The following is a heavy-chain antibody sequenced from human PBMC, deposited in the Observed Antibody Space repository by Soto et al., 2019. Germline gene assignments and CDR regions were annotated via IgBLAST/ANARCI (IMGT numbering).Heavy chain of an antibody. CDR3: ARGRYCLTGRCFPNWLDS. Sequence: PSETLSLTCTVSGGSISSNSYYWDWIRQPPGKGLEWIGSMYYSGATYHNPSFQSRVAISVDTSKSQFSLNVTSVTAADTAVYFCARGRYCLTGRCFPNWLDSWGQGALVTVSS. V-gene: IGHV4-39*01. CDR1: GGSISSNSYY. CDR2: MYYSGAT. J-gene: IGHJ5*01. D-gene: IGHD7-27*01.